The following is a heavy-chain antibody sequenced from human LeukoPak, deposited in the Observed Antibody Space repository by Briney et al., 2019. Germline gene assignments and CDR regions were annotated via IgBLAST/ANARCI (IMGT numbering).Heavy chain of an antibody. CDR3: TRTSELTVTTHY. V-gene: IGHV3-74*01. CDR2: IKNDGSST. J-gene: IGHJ4*02. D-gene: IGHD4-17*01. CDR1: GFTFSSYW. Sequence: GGSLRLSCAASGFTFSSYWMHWVRQAPGKGLVWVSRIKNDGSSTTYADSVKGRFTISRDNAKNTLYPQMNSLRAEDTAVYYCTRTSELTVTTHYWGQGTLVTVSS.